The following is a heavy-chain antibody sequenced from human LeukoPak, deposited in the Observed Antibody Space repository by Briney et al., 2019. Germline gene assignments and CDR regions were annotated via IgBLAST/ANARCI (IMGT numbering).Heavy chain of an antibody. CDR1: GGSISSGGYY. D-gene: IGHD2-15*01. V-gene: IGHV4-31*03. J-gene: IGHJ4*02. CDR3: AKRYCSGGSCYPIDY. Sequence: SETLSLTCTVSGGSISSGGYYWSWIRQHPGKGLEWIGYIYYSGSTYYNPSLKSRVTISVDTSKNQFSLKLSSVTAADTAVYYCAKRYCSGGSCYPIDYWGQGTLVTVSS. CDR2: IYYSGST.